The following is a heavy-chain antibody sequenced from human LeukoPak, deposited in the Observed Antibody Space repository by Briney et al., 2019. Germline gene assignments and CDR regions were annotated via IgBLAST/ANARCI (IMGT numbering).Heavy chain of an antibody. Sequence: GGSLRLSCAASGFTFSSYAMSWVRQAPGKGLEWVSAISGSGGSTYYADSVKGRFTISRDNSKNTLYLQMNSLRAEDTAVYYCAKEEGSGSSWFNALNYFDYWGQGTLVTVSS. V-gene: IGHV3-23*01. CDR2: ISGSGGST. CDR1: GFTFSSYA. J-gene: IGHJ4*02. D-gene: IGHD6-13*01. CDR3: AKEEGSGSSWFNALNYFDY.